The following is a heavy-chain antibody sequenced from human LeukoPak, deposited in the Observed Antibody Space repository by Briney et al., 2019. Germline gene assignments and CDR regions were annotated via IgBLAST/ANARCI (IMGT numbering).Heavy chain of an antibody. V-gene: IGHV3-30-3*01. CDR2: ISYDGSNE. Sequence: PGGSLRLSCAASGFTFSSYAMHWVRQAPGKGLEWVAVISYDGSNEYYADSVKGRFTISRDNSKNTLYLQMNSLRAEDTAVYYCANSKWFLDNWGQGTLVTVSS. CDR3: ANSKWFLDN. J-gene: IGHJ4*02. D-gene: IGHD3-22*01. CDR1: GFTFSSYA.